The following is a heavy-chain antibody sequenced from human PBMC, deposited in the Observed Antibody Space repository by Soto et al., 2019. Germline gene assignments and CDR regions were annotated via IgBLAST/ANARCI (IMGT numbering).Heavy chain of an antibody. J-gene: IGHJ4*02. V-gene: IGHV4-59*08. Sequence: PSETLSLTCTVSGGSISSYYWSWIRQPPGKRLEWIGYIYYSGSTNYNPSLKSRVTISVDTSKNQFSLKLYSVTAADTAVYYCARHAAWDTAMVYFDYWGQGTLVTVSS. CDR3: ARHAAWDTAMVYFDY. CDR2: IYYSGST. CDR1: GGSISSYY. D-gene: IGHD5-18*01.